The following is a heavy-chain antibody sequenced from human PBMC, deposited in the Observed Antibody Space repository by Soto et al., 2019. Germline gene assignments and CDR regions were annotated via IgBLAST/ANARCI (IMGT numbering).Heavy chain of an antibody. Sequence: QVQLVQSGAEVKKPGASVKVSCKASGYTFTSYYMHWVRQAPGQGLEWMGIINPSGGSTSYAQKFQGRVTMTRDTSTSIVYMELSSLRSEDTAVYYCARAGHCTNGVCSRSEVGWFDPWGQGTLVTVSS. CDR2: INPSGGST. CDR3: ARAGHCTNGVCSRSEVGWFDP. D-gene: IGHD2-8*01. V-gene: IGHV1-46*01. J-gene: IGHJ5*02. CDR1: GYTFTSYY.